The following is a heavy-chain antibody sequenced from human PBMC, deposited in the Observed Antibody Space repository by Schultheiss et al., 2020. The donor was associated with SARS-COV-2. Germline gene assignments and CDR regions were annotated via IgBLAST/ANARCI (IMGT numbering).Heavy chain of an antibody. CDR3: ARHAVTTLYYYYYMDV. CDR2: IYYSGST. Sequence: GSLRLSCTVSGGSISSSSYYWGWIRQPPGKGLEWIGSIYYSGSTYYNPSLKSRVTISVDTSKNQFSLKLSSVTAADTAVYYCARHAVTTLYYYYYMDVWGKGTTVTVSS. J-gene: IGHJ6*03. CDR1: GGSISSSSYY. V-gene: IGHV4-39*01. D-gene: IGHD4-11*01.